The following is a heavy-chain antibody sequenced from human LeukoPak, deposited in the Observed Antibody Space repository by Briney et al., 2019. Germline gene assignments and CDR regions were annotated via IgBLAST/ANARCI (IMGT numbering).Heavy chain of an antibody. J-gene: IGHJ5*02. CDR3: TRSPGVTMIVDQPGSWFDP. V-gene: IGHV3-49*03. D-gene: IGHD3-22*01. CDR1: GFTFGDYA. CDR2: IRSKAYGGTT. Sequence: GGSLRLSCTASGFTFGDYAMSWFRQAPGKGLEWVGFIRSKAYGGTTAYAASVKGRFTISRDDSKSIAYLQMNSLKTEDTAVYYCTRSPGVTMIVDQPGSWFDPWGQGTLVTVSS.